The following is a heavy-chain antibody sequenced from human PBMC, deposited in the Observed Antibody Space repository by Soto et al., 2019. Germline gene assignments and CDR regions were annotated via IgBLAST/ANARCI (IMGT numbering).Heavy chain of an antibody. CDR2: IYFTGNT. CDR3: AGQTFTIAAASYGRSNWFDP. D-gene: IGHD6-25*01. V-gene: IGHV4-39*01. CDR1: GGSITSSSHV. J-gene: IGHJ5*02. Sequence: SETLSLTCTASGGSITSSSHVWGWVRQPPGKGLEWIGTIYFTGNTYYTPSLKSRLTMSIDTSKSEFSLRLNSVTAADTAVYYCAGQTFTIAAASYGRSNWFDPWGPGTLVTVSS.